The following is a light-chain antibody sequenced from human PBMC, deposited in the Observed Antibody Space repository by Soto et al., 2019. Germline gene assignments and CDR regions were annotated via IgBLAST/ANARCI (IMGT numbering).Light chain of an antibody. Sequence: DIQMTQSPSSLSASVGDRVTITCRASQSISSYLNWYQQKPGKAPKLLIYAASSLQSGVPSRFSGSGSGTDFTLTISSLQPEDFATYYCQQTYSTPSSTFGQGTKVELK. CDR2: AAS. J-gene: IGKJ1*01. CDR3: QQTYSTPSST. V-gene: IGKV1-39*01. CDR1: QSISSY.